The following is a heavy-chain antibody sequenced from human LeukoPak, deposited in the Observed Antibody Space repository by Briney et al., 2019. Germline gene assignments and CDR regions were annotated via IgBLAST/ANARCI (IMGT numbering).Heavy chain of an antibody. J-gene: IGHJ4*02. CDR2: ISGSGGNT. CDR1: GSTFSNYA. CDR3: AKGPAWPPWD. D-gene: IGHD5-24*01. V-gene: IGHV3-23*01. Sequence: GGSLRLSCAASGSTFSNYAMSWVRQAPGKGLEWVSAISGSGGNTYYAASVKGRFTISRDNSKNTVHLQMNSLRAEDTAVYYCAKGPAWPPWDWGQGTLVTVSS.